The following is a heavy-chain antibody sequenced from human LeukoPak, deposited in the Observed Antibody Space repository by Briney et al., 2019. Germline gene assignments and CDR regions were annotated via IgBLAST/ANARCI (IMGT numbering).Heavy chain of an antibody. Sequence: GRSLRLSCAASGFTFSNYWMSWVCQAPAKGLEWLANINQDGSEIYYEDSVKGRLTTSRDNGKNSLYLQINSLRADDTAVYYCARDQGSMIVVRTTIWYFDLWGRGTLVTVSS. D-gene: IGHD3-22*01. CDR3: ARDQGSMIVVRTTIWYFDL. CDR1: GFTFSNYW. CDR2: INQDGSEI. J-gene: IGHJ2*01. V-gene: IGHV3-7*01.